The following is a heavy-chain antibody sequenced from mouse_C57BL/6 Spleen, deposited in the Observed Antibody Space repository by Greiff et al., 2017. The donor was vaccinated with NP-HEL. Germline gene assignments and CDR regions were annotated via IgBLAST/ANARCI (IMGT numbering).Heavy chain of an antibody. Sequence: VQLQQSGAELARPGASVKMSCKASGYTFTSYTMHWVKQRPGQGLEWIGYINPSSGYTKYNQKFKDKATLTADKSSSTAYMQLSSMASEDSAVYYCERESLLYWGQGTTLTVSS. D-gene: IGHD6-1*01. V-gene: IGHV1-4*01. CDR2: INPSSGYT. J-gene: IGHJ2*01. CDR1: GYTFTSYT. CDR3: ERESLLY.